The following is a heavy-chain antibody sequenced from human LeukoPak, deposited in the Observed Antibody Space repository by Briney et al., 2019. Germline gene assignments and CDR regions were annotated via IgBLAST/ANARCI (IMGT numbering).Heavy chain of an antibody. CDR2: ISSSSSSI. J-gene: IGHJ6*02. Sequence: GGSLRLSCAASGFTFSSFNMNWVRQAPGKGLEWVSYISSSSSSIYYADSARGRFTISRDNAKNSLYLQMNSLRDEDTAVYYCARDAGGDTISGPRMDVWGQGTTVTVSS. V-gene: IGHV3-48*02. D-gene: IGHD3-3*01. CDR3: ARDAGGDTISGPRMDV. CDR1: GFTFSSFN.